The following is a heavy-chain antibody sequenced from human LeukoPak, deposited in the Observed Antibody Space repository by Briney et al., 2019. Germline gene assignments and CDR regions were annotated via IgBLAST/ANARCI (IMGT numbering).Heavy chain of an antibody. CDR1: GFTFSSYA. V-gene: IGHV3-30-3*01. CDR3: ARAGGSSFRGGWFDP. CDR2: ISYDGSNK. Sequence: PGGSLRLSCAASGFTFSSYAMHWVRQAPGKGLEWVAVISYDGSNKYYADSVKGRFTISRDNSKNTLYLQMNSLRAEDTAVYYCARAGGSSFRGGWFDPWGQGTLVTVSS. D-gene: IGHD6-13*01. J-gene: IGHJ5*02.